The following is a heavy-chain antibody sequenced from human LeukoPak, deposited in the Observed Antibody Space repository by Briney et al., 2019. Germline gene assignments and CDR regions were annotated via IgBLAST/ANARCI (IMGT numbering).Heavy chain of an antibody. CDR1: GGSISSSSYY. CDR3: TSPKYSSGGSSYSGWNLET. J-gene: IGHJ2*01. D-gene: IGHD2-15*01. Sequence: SETLSLTCTVSGGSISSSSYYWGWIRQPPGKGLEWIGSIYYSGSTYYNPSLKSRVTISVDTSKNQFSLKLSSVTAADTALYYCTSPKYSSGGSSYSGWNLETCGRGTLVAVCS. V-gene: IGHV4-39*01. CDR2: IYYSGST.